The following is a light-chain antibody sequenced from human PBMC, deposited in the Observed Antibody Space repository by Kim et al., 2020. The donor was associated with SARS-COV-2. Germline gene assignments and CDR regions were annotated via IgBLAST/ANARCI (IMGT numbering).Light chain of an antibody. Sequence: SVSPGQTARITCSGDVLAKKYARWVQQKPGQAPVLVIYKDSERPSGIPGRFSGSSSGTTVTLTISGAQVEDEADYYCYSAADNKAVFGTGTKVTVL. V-gene: IGLV3-27*01. CDR2: KDS. CDR3: YSAADNKAV. CDR1: VLAKKY. J-gene: IGLJ1*01.